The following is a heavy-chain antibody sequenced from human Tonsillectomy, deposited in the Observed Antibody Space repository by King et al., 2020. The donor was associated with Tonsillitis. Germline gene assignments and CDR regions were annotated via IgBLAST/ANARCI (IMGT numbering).Heavy chain of an antibody. Sequence: QLVQSGAEVKKPGSSVKVSCKASGGTFSSYAISWVRQAPGQGLEWMGGIIPIFGTANYAQKFQGRVTITADDSTSTAYMELSSLRSEDTAVYYCARRGVVVVVPAAAYGMDVWGQGTTVTVSS. V-gene: IGHV1-69*01. CDR2: IIPIFGTA. J-gene: IGHJ6*02. D-gene: IGHD2-2*01. CDR3: ARRGVVVVVPAAAYGMDV. CDR1: GGTFSSYA.